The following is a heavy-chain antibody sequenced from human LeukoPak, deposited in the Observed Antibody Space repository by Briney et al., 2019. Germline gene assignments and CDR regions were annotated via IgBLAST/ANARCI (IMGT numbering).Heavy chain of an antibody. Sequence: PGGSLRLSCAASGFIFSSYWMSWVRQAPGKGLEWVANIKQDGSEKYYVDSVKGRFTISRDNAKNSLYLQMNSLRAEDTAVYYCARVILGYCSSTSCYGYYYYMDVWGKGTTVTVSS. V-gene: IGHV3-7*01. D-gene: IGHD2-2*03. CDR3: ARVILGYCSSTSCYGYYYYMDV. J-gene: IGHJ6*03. CDR2: IKQDGSEK. CDR1: GFIFSSYW.